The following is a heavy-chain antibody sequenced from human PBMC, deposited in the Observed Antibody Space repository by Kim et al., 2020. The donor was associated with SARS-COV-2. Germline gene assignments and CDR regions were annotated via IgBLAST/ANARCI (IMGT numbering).Heavy chain of an antibody. D-gene: IGHD5-12*01. Sequence: GGSLRLSCAASGFTFSGSAMHWVRQASGKGLEWVGRIRSKANSYATAYAASVKGRFTISRDDSKNTAYLQMNSLKTEDTAVYYCTRHGPKLGYPFDYWGQGTLVTVSS. CDR1: GFTFSGSA. CDR2: IRSKANSYAT. CDR3: TRHGPKLGYPFDY. J-gene: IGHJ4*02. V-gene: IGHV3-73*01.